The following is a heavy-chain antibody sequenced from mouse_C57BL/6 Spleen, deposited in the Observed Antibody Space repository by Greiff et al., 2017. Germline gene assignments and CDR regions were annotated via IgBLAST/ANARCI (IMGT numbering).Heavy chain of an antibody. D-gene: IGHD2-3*01. CDR1: GFTFSDYY. V-gene: IGHV5-12*01. CDR2: ISNGGGST. Sequence: EVKLVESGGGLVQPGGSLKLSCAASGFTFSDYYMYWVRQTPEKRLEWVAYISNGGGSTYYPDTVKGRFTISRDNAKNTLYLQMSRLKSEDTAMYYCARRVYDGYPWYCDVWGTGTTVTVSS. J-gene: IGHJ1*03. CDR3: ARRVYDGYPWYCDV.